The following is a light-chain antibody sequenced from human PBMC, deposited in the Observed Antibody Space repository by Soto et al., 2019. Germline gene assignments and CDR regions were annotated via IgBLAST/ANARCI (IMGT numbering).Light chain of an antibody. Sequence: DIQMTQSPSSLSPSVGDRVSITCRASQSIASHLNWYEKKAGRAPVLLIYSASYLERGVPSRFSGSGSGTDFTLTISSLQPEDSATYYCQQLDSMPITFGQGTQLEIK. J-gene: IGKJ5*01. V-gene: IGKV1-39*01. CDR1: QSIASH. CDR2: SAS. CDR3: QQLDSMPIT.